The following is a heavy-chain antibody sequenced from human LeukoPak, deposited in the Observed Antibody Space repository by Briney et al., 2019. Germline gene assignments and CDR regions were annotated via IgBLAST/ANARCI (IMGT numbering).Heavy chain of an antibody. CDR2: ISYDGSNK. D-gene: IGHD1-14*01. CDR1: RFTFSSYG. Sequence: GGSLRLSCAASRFTFSSYGMHWVRQAPGKGLEWVAVISYDGSNKYYADSVKGRFTISRDNSKNTLYLQMNSLRAEDTAVYYCAKATATGNFDYWGQGTLVTVSS. J-gene: IGHJ4*02. V-gene: IGHV3-30*18. CDR3: AKATATGNFDY.